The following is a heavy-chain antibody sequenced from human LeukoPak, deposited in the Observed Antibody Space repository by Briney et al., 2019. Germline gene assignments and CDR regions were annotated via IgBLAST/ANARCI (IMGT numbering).Heavy chain of an antibody. CDR1: GGTFSSYA. CDR2: IIPIFGTA. D-gene: IGHD4-17*01. J-gene: IGHJ4*02. V-gene: IGHV1-69*13. CDR3: ARGSIGDYGDYGGFDY. Sequence: ASVKVSCKASGGTFSSYAISWVRQAPGQGLEWMGGIIPIFGTANYAQKFQGRVTITADESTSTAYKELSSLRSEDTAVYYCARGSIGDYGDYGGFDYWGQGTLVTVSS.